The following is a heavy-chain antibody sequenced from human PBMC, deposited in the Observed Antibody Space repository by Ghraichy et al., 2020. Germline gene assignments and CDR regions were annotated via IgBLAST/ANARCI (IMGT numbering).Heavy chain of an antibody. V-gene: IGHV4-34*01. Sequence: SQTLSLTCAVYGRSFSGYYWSWIRQPPGKGLEWIGEINHSGSTNYNPSLKSRVTISVDTSKNQFSLKLSSVTAADTAVYYCAREALNYDILTGYYAPPDFDYWGQGTLVTVSS. D-gene: IGHD3-9*01. CDR2: INHSGST. CDR1: GRSFSGYY. CDR3: AREALNYDILTGYYAPPDFDY. J-gene: IGHJ4*02.